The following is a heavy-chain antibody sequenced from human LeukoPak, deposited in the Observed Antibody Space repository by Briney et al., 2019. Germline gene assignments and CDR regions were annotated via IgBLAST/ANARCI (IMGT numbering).Heavy chain of an antibody. CDR3: ARGPPPMFRGLIRRFENDS. D-gene: IGHD3-10*01. V-gene: IGHV4-39*07. Sequence: PSETLSLTCTVSGGSISSSSYYWTWIRQPPGKGLEWIGEIDNSGRTNYNPSLKSRLTISVDTSKDQFSLRLSSVTAADSAVYYCARGPPPMFRGLIRRFENDSWGQGTLVTVSS. J-gene: IGHJ4*02. CDR1: GGSISSSSYY. CDR2: IDNSGRT.